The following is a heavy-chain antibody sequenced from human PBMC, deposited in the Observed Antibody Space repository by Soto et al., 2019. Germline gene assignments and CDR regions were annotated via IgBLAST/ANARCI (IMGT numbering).Heavy chain of an antibody. D-gene: IGHD4-17*01. CDR2: ISGSGGST. CDR1: GFTFSSYA. J-gene: IGHJ4*02. V-gene: IGHV3-23*01. Sequence: GGSLRLSCAASGFTFSSYAMSWVRQAPGKGLEWVSAISGSGGSTYYADSVKGRFTTSRDNTKNTLFLQMNSLRAEDTAVYYCAKERATTTAFDYWGQGALVTVSS. CDR3: AKERATTTAFDY.